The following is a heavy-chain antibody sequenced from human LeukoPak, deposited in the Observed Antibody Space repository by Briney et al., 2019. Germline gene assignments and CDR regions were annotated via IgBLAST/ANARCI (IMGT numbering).Heavy chain of an antibody. CDR1: GASISTYY. D-gene: IGHD5-24*01. Sequence: SETLSLTCTVSGASISTYYWSWIRQPAGKGREWIGRLYTTGSTNYNPSLKRRVTMSVDTSKNQFSLRLSSVTAADTAVYYCARDKGSERWLQFDYWGQGTLVTVSS. V-gene: IGHV4-4*07. CDR2: LYTTGST. CDR3: ARDKGSERWLQFDY. J-gene: IGHJ4*02.